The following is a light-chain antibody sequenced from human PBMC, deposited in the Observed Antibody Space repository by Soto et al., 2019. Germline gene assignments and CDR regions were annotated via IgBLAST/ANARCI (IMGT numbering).Light chain of an antibody. CDR1: SSDVGSYNL. Sequence: QSALTQPASVSGSPGQSITISCTGTSSDVGSYNLVSWYQQHPGKAPKLMIYEGSKRPSGVSNRFSGSKSGNTASLTISGLQAEDEADYYCCSYAGSSTLYVFGTGTKGTVL. J-gene: IGLJ1*01. CDR3: CSYAGSSTLYV. CDR2: EGS. V-gene: IGLV2-23*01.